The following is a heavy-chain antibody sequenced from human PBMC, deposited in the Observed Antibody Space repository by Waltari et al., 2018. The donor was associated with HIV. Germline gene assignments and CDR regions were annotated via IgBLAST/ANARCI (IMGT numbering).Heavy chain of an antibody. J-gene: IGHJ6*02. V-gene: IGHV4-30-4*01. CDR2: IYYSGST. CDR3: ARDCCDFWSGYSRHYYYGMDV. Sequence: QVQLQESGPGLVKPSQTLSLTCTVSGGSLSSGDYYWSWIRQPPGKGLEWIGYIYYSGSTYYNPSLKSRVTISVDTSKNQFSLKLSSVTAADTAVYYCARDCCDFWSGYSRHYYYGMDVWGQGTTVTVSS. CDR1: GGSLSSGDYY. D-gene: IGHD3-3*01.